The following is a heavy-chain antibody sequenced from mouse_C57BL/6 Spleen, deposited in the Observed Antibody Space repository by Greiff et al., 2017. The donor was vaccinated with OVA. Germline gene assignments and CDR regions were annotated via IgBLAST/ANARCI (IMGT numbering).Heavy chain of an antibody. Sequence: QVHVKQSGPGLVQPSQSLSITCTVSGFSLTSYGVHWVRQSPGKGLEWLGVIWSGGSTDYNAAFISRLSISKDNSKSQVFFKMNSLQADDTAIYYCATSPGWDVYFDYWGQGTTLTVSS. CDR1: GFSLTSYG. J-gene: IGHJ2*01. V-gene: IGHV2-2*01. CDR3: ATSPGWDVYFDY. D-gene: IGHD6-1*01. CDR2: IWSGGST.